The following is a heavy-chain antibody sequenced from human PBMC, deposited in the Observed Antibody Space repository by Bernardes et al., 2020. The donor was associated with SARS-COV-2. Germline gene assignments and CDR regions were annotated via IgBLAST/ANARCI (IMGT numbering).Heavy chain of an antibody. Sequence: GGSLRLSCAASGFTVRNNYMSWVRQAPGKGLEWVSVIYDVGSTYYADSVKGRFTISRDSSKNTLALQMNSLRAEDTAVYFCARVSQVLEFAFDIWGQGTVVTVSS. D-gene: IGHD2-8*01. V-gene: IGHV3-53*01. J-gene: IGHJ3*02. CDR3: ARVSQVLEFAFDI. CDR2: IYDVGST. CDR1: GFTVRNNY.